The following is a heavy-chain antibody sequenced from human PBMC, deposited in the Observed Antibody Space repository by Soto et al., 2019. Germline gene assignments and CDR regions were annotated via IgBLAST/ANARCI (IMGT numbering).Heavy chain of an antibody. CDR2: TRNKANSYTT. Sequence: EVQLVESGGGLVQPGGSLRLSCAASGFTLSDHYMDWVRQAPGKGLEWVGRTRNKANSYTTDYAASVKGRFTISRNDAKISLYLQMNSLKTEDTAVYDCARYDYCDLDYCCQGALVTVSS. CDR1: GFTLSDHY. J-gene: IGHJ4*02. D-gene: IGHD4-17*01. V-gene: IGHV3-72*01. CDR3: ARYDYCDLDY.